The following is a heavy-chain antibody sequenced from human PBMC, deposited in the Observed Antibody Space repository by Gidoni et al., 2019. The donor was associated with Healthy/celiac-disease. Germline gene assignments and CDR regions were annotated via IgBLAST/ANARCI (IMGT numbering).Heavy chain of an antibody. D-gene: IGHD2-15*01. V-gene: IGHV3-33*01. Sequence: QVQLVESGGGVVQPGMSLRLSCAASGFTFSSYGMHWVRQAPGKGLEWVAVIWYDGSNKYYADSVKGRFTISRDNSKNTLYLQMNSLRAEDTAVYYCAREVVEAAGSFYYYYYGMDVWGQGTTVTVSS. J-gene: IGHJ6*02. CDR2: IWYDGSNK. CDR1: GFTFSSYG. CDR3: AREVVEAAGSFYYYYYGMDV.